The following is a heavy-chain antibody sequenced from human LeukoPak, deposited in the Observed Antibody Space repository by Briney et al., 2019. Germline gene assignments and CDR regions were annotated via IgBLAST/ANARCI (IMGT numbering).Heavy chain of an antibody. CDR1: GFTFSSAW. D-gene: IGHD2-2*01. CDR2: IKRKTDGGTT. V-gene: IGHV3-15*01. CDR3: TTDPDIVVVPAASDY. Sequence: GGSLRLSCAASGFTFSSAWMTWVRQAPGKGLEWVGRIKRKTDGGTTDYAAPVKGRFTISRDDSKNTLYLQMNSLKTEDTAVYYCTTDPDIVVVPAASDYWGQGTLVTVSS. J-gene: IGHJ4*02.